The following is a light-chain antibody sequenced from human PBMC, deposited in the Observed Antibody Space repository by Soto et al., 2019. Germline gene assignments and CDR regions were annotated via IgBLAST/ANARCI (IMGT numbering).Light chain of an antibody. Sequence: LTQPPSVSGSPGQSVTISCTGSSSDVGSHNRVSWYQQPPGTAPKLMIYDVSNRPSGVPDRFSGSKSGNTASLTISGVQVEDGADYYCSSYTSSSTYVFGTGTKVTVL. CDR3: SSYTSSSTYV. CDR1: SSDVGSHNR. CDR2: DVS. V-gene: IGLV2-18*02. J-gene: IGLJ1*01.